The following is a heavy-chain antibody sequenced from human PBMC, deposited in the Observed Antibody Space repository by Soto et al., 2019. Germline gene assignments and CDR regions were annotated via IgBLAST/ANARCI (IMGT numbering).Heavy chain of an antibody. CDR2: IWYDGSNK. J-gene: IGHJ4*02. D-gene: IGHD3-10*01. Sequence: GGSLRLSCAASGFTFSSYGMHWVRQAPGKGLEWVAVIWYDGSNKYYADSVKGRFAISRDNSKNTLYLKMNSRRAEETAVYYCARDFLLQVQGVISLDYWGQGTLVTVSS. CDR1: GFTFSSYG. CDR3: ARDFLLQVQGVISLDY. V-gene: IGHV3-33*01.